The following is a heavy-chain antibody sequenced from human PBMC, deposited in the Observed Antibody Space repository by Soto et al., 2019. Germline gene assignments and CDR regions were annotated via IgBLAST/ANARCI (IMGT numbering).Heavy chain of an antibody. CDR3: ARDPATLADYGDDPDYYNGLDV. J-gene: IGHJ6*02. D-gene: IGHD4-17*01. V-gene: IGHV4-61*01. CDR1: GGSVKSSSYY. CDR2: IYSSGST. Sequence: QVQLQESGPGLVKPSETLSLTCTVSGGSVKSSSYYWNWLRQTPGKGLEWIGHIYSSGSTKYNPSLKSRVTISVDRSKNQFSLIVNSVTAADTAVYYCARDPATLADYGDDPDYYNGLDVWGQGITVTVSS.